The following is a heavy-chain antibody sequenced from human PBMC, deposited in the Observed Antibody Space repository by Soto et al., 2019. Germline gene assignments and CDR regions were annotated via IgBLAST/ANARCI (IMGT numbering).Heavy chain of an antibody. D-gene: IGHD6-19*01. CDR2: IWYDGSNK. CDR1: GFTFSSYG. CDR3: ARDIGLGYSSGWPLPYGMDV. V-gene: IGHV3-33*01. J-gene: IGHJ6*02. Sequence: XESLSLNCAASGFTFSSYGMHWVRQAPGKGLEWVAVIWYDGSNKYYADSVKGRFTISRDNSKNTLYLQMNSLRAEDTAVYYCARDIGLGYSSGWPLPYGMDVWGQGTTVTVSS.